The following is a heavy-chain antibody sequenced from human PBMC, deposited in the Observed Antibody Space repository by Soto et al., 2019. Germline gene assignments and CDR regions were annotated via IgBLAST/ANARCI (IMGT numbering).Heavy chain of an antibody. J-gene: IGHJ6*02. Sequence: QVQLVQSGAEVKKPGASVKVSCKASGYTFTSYDINWVRQATGQGLEWMGWMNPNSGNTVYAQKFPGRVTMTRNPPIRTAYMELSSLRSEDTAMYYCATERNMYGVHVWGQGTTVTVSS. V-gene: IGHV1-8*01. CDR1: GYTFTSYD. D-gene: IGHD1-1*01. CDR3: ATERNMYGVHV. CDR2: MNPNSGNT.